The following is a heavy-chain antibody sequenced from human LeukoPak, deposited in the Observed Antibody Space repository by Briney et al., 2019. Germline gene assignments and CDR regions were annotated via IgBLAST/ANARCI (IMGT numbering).Heavy chain of an antibody. D-gene: IGHD5-12*01. Sequence: GASLKISCKASGYIFTNYWIGWVRQMPGKGLEWMGIIYPRDSDTRYSPSFQGQVTVSADKSISTAYLQWNTLEASDTAMYYCARRQYSGYDFDFWGQGTLVTVSS. J-gene: IGHJ4*02. CDR3: ARRQYSGYDFDF. CDR2: IYPRDSDT. V-gene: IGHV5-51*01. CDR1: GYIFTNYW.